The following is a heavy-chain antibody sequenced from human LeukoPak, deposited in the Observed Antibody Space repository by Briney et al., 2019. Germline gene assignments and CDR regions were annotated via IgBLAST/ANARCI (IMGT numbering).Heavy chain of an antibody. CDR2: INHSGST. Sequence: SETLSLTCAVYGGSFSGYYWSWIRQPPGKGLEWIGEINHSGSTNYNPSLKSRVTISVDTSKNQFSLKLSSVTAADTAVYYCARGYSGYNFFWFDPWGQGTLVTVSS. CDR1: GGSFSGYY. J-gene: IGHJ5*02. V-gene: IGHV4-34*01. D-gene: IGHD5-12*01. CDR3: ARGYSGYNFFWFDP.